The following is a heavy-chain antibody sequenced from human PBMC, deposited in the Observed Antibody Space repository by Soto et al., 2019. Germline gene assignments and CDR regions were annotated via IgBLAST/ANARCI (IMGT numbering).Heavy chain of an antibody. J-gene: IGHJ4*02. Sequence: QVQLVQSGGGLVKPGGSLRLSCTTSGFTFSAFYMSWVRQTPGKGLEWVSYISSDDKTVYYADFVKGRFTISRDNAQNSLYLKLNSLSADATAVYYCVRDRAQAWIRLWGKGTLVTVSS. CDR1: GFTFSAFY. V-gene: IGHV3-11*01. D-gene: IGHD5-12*01. CDR2: ISSDDKTV. CDR3: VRDRAQAWIRL.